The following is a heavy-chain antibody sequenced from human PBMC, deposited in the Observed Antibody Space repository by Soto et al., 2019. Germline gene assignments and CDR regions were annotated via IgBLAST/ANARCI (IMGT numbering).Heavy chain of an antibody. CDR1: GFTFSSYW. D-gene: IGHD3-16*02. J-gene: IGHJ4*02. Sequence: VQLVESGGGLVQPGGSLRLSCAASGFTFSSYWMSWVRQAPGKGLEWVANIKQDGSEKYYVDSVKGRFTISRDNAKNSLYLQMNSLRAEDTAVYYCARECDYIWGSYPIRYWGQGTLVTVSS. V-gene: IGHV3-7*01. CDR2: IKQDGSEK. CDR3: ARECDYIWGSYPIRY.